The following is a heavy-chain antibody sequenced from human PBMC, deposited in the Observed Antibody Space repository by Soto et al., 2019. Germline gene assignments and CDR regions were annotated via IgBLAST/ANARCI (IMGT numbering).Heavy chain of an antibody. CDR3: ARGWLYGDYSYYFDY. J-gene: IGHJ4*02. CDR1: GGTFSSYA. CDR2: IIPILGTA. V-gene: IGHV1-69*13. D-gene: IGHD4-17*01. Sequence: GASVKVSCKASGGTFSSYAISWVRQAPGQGFEWMGGIIPILGTANYAQKFQGRVTITADESTSTAYMALSSLRSEDTAVYYCARGWLYGDYSYYFDYWGQGTLVTVSS.